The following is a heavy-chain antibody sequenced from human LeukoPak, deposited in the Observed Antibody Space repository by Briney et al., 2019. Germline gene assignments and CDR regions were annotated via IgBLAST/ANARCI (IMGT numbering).Heavy chain of an antibody. CDR1: GYTLTELS. J-gene: IGHJ4*02. CDR3: ARGDYYGSGSSRPSNFDY. Sequence: ASVKVSCKVSGYTLTELSMHWVRQAPGQGLEWMGGIIPIFGTANYAQKFQGRVTITADESTSTAYMELSSLRSEDTAVYYCARGDYYGSGSSRPSNFDYWGQGTLVTVSS. V-gene: IGHV1-69*13. CDR2: IIPIFGTA. D-gene: IGHD3-10*01.